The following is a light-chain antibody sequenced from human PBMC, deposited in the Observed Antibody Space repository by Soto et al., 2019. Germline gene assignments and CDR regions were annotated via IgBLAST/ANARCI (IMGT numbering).Light chain of an antibody. J-gene: IGKJ4*01. CDR3: QQLNSHPFS. CDR2: DAS. CDR1: QGINSH. V-gene: IGKV1-9*01. Sequence: DIQLTQSPSFLSASVGDRVTITCRATQGINSHLAWYQQMPGKVPNLLIYDASTLQSGVPSRFSGSGYGTEFTLTISSLQPEDFAAYCCQQLNSHPFSFGGGTKVEIK.